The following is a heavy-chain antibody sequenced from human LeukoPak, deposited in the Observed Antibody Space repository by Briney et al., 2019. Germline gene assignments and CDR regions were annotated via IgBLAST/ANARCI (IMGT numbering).Heavy chain of an antibody. CDR1: GGSMNSYY. CDR2: IYTSGST. Sequence: SETLSLTCSVSGGSMNSYYWSWIRQPAGKGLEWIGRIYTSGSTSFNPSLKSRVTVSVDTSKNQFSLMLSSVTAADTAVYYCARDRYYDSETGAFDIWGQGTMVTVSS. J-gene: IGHJ3*02. CDR3: ARDRYYDSETGAFDI. D-gene: IGHD3-10*01. V-gene: IGHV4-4*07.